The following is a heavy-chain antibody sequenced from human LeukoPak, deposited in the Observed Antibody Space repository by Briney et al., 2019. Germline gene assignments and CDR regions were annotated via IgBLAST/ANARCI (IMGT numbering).Heavy chain of an antibody. D-gene: IGHD4-17*01. CDR2: IYYSGST. Sequence: SETLSLTCTVSGGSISSGGYYWSWIRQHPGKGLEWIGYIYYSGSTYYNPSLKSRVTISVDTSKKQFSLKLSSVTAADTAVYYCATYGDYTFFDYWGQGTLVTVSS. CDR1: GGSISSGGYY. V-gene: IGHV4-31*03. CDR3: ATYGDYTFFDY. J-gene: IGHJ4*02.